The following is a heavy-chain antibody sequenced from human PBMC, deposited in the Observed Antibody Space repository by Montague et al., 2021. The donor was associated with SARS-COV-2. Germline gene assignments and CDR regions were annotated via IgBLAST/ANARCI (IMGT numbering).Heavy chain of an antibody. CDR1: GGSISSYY. V-gene: IGHV4-59*01. J-gene: IGHJ3*02. D-gene: IGHD6-19*01. Sequence: SETLSLTCTVSGGSISSYYWSWIRQPPGKGLEWIGYTYYSGSTNYNPSLKSRVTISVDTSKNQFSLKLSSVTAADTAVYYCARGSGWMGNAFDTWGQGTMVTVSS. CDR2: TYYSGST. CDR3: ARGSGWMGNAFDT.